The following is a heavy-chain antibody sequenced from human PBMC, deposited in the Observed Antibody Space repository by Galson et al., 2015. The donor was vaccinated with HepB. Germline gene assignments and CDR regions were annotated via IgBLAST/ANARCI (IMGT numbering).Heavy chain of an antibody. V-gene: IGHV1-46*01. Sequence: SVKVSCKASGYTATNYYIHWLRQAPGQGLEWMGIINPSGGTTNYAQKFQGRVTMTSDTSTSTVFMEVSSLRFDDTAVYFCARGLGMLGRNLYYYGMDVWGQGTTVTVSS. CDR1: GYTATNYY. CDR3: ARGLGMLGRNLYYYGMDV. D-gene: IGHD7-27*01. CDR2: INPSGGTT. J-gene: IGHJ6*02.